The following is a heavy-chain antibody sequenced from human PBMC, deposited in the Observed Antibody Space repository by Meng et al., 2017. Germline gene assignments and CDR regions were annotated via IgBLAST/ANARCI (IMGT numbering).Heavy chain of an antibody. Sequence: QVQSVKPGAECKKPGSRVKVSGKVSGATFSSYAISWVRQAPGQGLEWMGRIIPILGIANYAQKFQGRVTITADKSTSTAYMELSSLRSEDTAVYYCASYGGKGYFDYWGQGTLVTVSS. CDR1: GATFSSYA. CDR3: ASYGGKGYFDY. V-gene: IGHV1-69*09. CDR2: IIPILGIA. D-gene: IGHD4-23*01. J-gene: IGHJ4*02.